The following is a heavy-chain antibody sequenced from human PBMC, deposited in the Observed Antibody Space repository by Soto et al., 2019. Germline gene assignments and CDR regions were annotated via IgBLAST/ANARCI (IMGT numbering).Heavy chain of an antibody. CDR1: GYSSTSYW. Sequence: GASLKISCTGSGYSSTSYWIGWVRQTPQKGLERRGIIYPGDSENRYRPSLQGQVTISADKSSSTGYLQWSSLEAADAVMYYCARHSEDTEGPDFWGQGTMVTVSS. J-gene: IGHJ4*02. V-gene: IGHV5-51*01. CDR3: ARHSEDTEGPDF. CDR2: IYPGDSEN.